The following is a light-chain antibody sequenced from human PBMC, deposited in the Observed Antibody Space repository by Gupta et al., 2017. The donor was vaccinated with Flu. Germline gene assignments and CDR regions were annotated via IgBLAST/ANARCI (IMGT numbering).Light chain of an antibody. CDR1: QNIQNY. CDR2: DAS. V-gene: IGKV3-11*01. CDR3: QQRLSWPLT. Sequence: IVLTQFPANVSLSPGERATVSCRASQNIQNYLAWYQLRRGQAPRLLIHDASARATGVPGRFSASGSGTDFSLIISRVEPEDVAFYYCQQRLSWPLTFGGGTKVEI. J-gene: IGKJ4*01.